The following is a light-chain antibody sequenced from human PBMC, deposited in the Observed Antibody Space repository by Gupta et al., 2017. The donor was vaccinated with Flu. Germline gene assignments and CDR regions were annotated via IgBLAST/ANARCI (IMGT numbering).Light chain of an antibody. V-gene: IGLV2-23*01. CDR2: EGS. J-gene: IGLJ2*01. CDR3: CSYAGSVV. CDR1: SSDVGSYNL. Sequence: GQSITISCTGTSSDVGSYNLVSWYQQHPGKAPKLMIYEGSKRPSGVSNRFSGSKSGNTASLTISGLQAEDEADYYCCSYAGSVVFGGGTKLTV.